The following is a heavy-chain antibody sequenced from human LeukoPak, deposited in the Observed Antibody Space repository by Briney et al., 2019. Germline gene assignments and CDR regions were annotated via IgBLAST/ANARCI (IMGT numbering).Heavy chain of an antibody. CDR3: ATYDFWSGVDC. D-gene: IGHD3-3*01. V-gene: IGHV3-23*01. J-gene: IGHJ4*02. Sequence: RGGSLRLSCAASGFTFSTYAMSWVRQAPGEGLEWVSAISGSGGSTYYADSVKGRFTISRDNSKNTLYLQMSSLRAAGTAVYYCATYDFWSGVDCWGQGAMVGVSS. CDR1: GFTFSTYA. CDR2: ISGSGGST.